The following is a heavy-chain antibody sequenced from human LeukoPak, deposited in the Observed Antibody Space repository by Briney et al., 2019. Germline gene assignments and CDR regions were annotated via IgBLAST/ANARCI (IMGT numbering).Heavy chain of an antibody. J-gene: IGHJ5*02. D-gene: IGHD6-6*01. CDR1: GGSISSYY. CDR3: ARHESIGGGNWFDP. CDR2: IYYSGST. V-gene: IGHV4-59*08. Sequence: KSSETLSLTCTVSGGSISSYYWSWIRQPPGKGLEWIGDIYYSGSTNYNPSLKSRVTVSLDTSKNRFSLKLSSVTAADAAVYYCARHESIGGGNWFDPWGQGTLVTVSS.